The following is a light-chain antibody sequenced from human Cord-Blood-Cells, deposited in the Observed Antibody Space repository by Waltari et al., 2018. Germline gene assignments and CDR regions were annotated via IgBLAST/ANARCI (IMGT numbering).Light chain of an antibody. CDR1: SSDVGGYNY. V-gene: IGLV2-14*03. J-gene: IGLJ1*01. CDR3: SSYTGGSTLYV. CDR2: DVS. Sequence: QSALTQPASVSGSPGQSITISCTGTSSDVGGYNYVSWYQQHPGKATKLMIYDVSNRPSWLSIRFAGSKSGNTASLTISGRQAEDESDYYCSSYTGGSTLYVFGTGTKVTV.